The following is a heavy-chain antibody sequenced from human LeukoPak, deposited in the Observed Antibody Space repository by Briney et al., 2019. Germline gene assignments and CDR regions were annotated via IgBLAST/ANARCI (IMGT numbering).Heavy chain of an antibody. CDR2: ISGSGGST. CDR1: GFTFSSYG. Sequence: PGGSLRLSCAASGFTFSSYGMSWVRQAPGKGLEWVSAISGSGGSTYYADSVKGRFTISRDNSKNTLYLQMNSLRAEDTAVYYCAKDPDYDSSGYGGDYWGQGTLVTVSS. CDR3: AKDPDYDSSGYGGDY. J-gene: IGHJ4*02. D-gene: IGHD3-22*01. V-gene: IGHV3-23*01.